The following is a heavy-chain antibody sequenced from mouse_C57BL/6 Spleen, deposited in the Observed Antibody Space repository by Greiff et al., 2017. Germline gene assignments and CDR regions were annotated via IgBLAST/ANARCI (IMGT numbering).Heavy chain of an antibody. D-gene: IGHD3-2*02. CDR2: FYPGSGSI. CDR1: GYTFTEYT. CDR3: ARHEEGPSRQLRLDY. Sequence: QVQLQQSGAELVKPGASVKLSCKASGYTFTEYTIHWVKQRSGQGLEWIGWFYPGSGSIKYNEKFKDKATLTADKSSSTVYMVLSRLISEDSAVYFWARHEEGPSRQLRLDYWGQGTTLTVSS. V-gene: IGHV1-62-2*01. J-gene: IGHJ2*01.